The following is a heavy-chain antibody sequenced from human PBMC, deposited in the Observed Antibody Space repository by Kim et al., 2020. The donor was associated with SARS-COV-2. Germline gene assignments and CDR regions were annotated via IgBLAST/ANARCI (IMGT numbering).Heavy chain of an antibody. CDR3: ARDLKGNRYYDSSRRWFDP. Sequence: GGSLRLSCAASGFTFNDYGMSWVRQPPGKGLEWVSGIDWNGGSTGYADSVKGRFTISRDNGKNSLYPQMNSLRAEDTALYHCARDLKGNRYYDSSRRWFDPWGQGTLVTVSS. CDR1: GFTFNDYG. D-gene: IGHD3-22*01. J-gene: IGHJ5*02. V-gene: IGHV3-20*01. CDR2: IDWNGGST.